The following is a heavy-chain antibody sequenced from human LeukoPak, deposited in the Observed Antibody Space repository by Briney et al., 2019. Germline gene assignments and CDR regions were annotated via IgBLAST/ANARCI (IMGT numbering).Heavy chain of an antibody. V-gene: IGHV4-34*01. CDR2: INHSGST. D-gene: IGHD6-13*01. Sequence: PSETLSLTCAVYGGSFSGYYWSWIRQPPGKGLEWIGEINHSGSTNYKPSLKSRVTISVDTSKNQFSLKLSSVTAADTAVYYCARARGVAAAGTDYFDYWGQGTLVTVSS. CDR3: ARARGVAAAGTDYFDY. CDR1: GGSFSGYY. J-gene: IGHJ4*02.